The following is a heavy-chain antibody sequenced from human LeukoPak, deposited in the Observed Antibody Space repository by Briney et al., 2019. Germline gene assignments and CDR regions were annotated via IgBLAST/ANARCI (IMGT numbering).Heavy chain of an antibody. CDR3: ARHPSGRMWLQQGGWFDP. CDR2: ISHSGRA. Sequence: PSETLSLTCAVYGGSFSGYYWTWIRQPPGKGLEWIGEISHSGRANYNPSLKSRVTISVDTSKNQFSLKVNSVTAADTAVYYCARHPSGRMWLQQGGWFDPWGQGTLVTVSS. V-gene: IGHV4-34*01. D-gene: IGHD5-24*01. J-gene: IGHJ5*02. CDR1: GGSFSGYY.